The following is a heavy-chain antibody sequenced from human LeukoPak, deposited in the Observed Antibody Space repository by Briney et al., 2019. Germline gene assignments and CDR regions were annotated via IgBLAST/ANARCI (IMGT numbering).Heavy chain of an antibody. V-gene: IGHV3-21*01. Sequence: GGSLRLSCAASGFTFRSYTMNWVRQAPGRGLEWVSSISSSSSYIYYADSMKGRFTISRDNAKNSLYLQMNSLRAEDTAVYYCARDRVVAPYYFDYWGQGTLVTVSS. CDR2: ISSSSSYI. CDR1: GFTFRSYT. J-gene: IGHJ4*02. D-gene: IGHD5-12*01. CDR3: ARDRVVAPYYFDY.